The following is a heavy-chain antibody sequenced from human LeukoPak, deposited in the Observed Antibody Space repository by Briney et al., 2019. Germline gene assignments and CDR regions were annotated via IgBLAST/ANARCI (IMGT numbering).Heavy chain of an antibody. V-gene: IGHV3-9*01. D-gene: IGHD5-12*01. CDR1: GFTFYDYA. CDR2: ISWNSGSI. Sequence: PGGSLRLSCAASGFTFYDYAMHWVRHAPGKGLEWVSGISWNSGSIDYADSVKGRFTISRDKDKNSLYLQMNSLRAEDTALYYCAKGGGYSGFRSDFDYWGQGTLVTVSS. CDR3: AKGGGYSGFRSDFDY. J-gene: IGHJ4*02.